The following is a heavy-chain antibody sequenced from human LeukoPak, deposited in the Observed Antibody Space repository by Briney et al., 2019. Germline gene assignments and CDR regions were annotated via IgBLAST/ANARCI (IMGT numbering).Heavy chain of an antibody. V-gene: IGHV3-30*18. Sequence: PGGSLRLSCAASGFTFSSYAMSWVRQAPGKGLEWVAVISDDESNRYYADSVKGRFTISRDNSKNTLYLQMNSLRAEDTAVYYCAKDADTATIIYWYFDLWGRGTLVTVSS. CDR1: GFTFSSYA. CDR2: ISDDESNR. J-gene: IGHJ2*01. D-gene: IGHD5-18*01. CDR3: AKDADTATIIYWYFDL.